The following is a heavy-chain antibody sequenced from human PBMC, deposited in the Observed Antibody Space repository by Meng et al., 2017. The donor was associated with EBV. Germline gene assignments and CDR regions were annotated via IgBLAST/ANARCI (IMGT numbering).Heavy chain of an antibody. CDR3: ASESGRGFTPDF. D-gene: IGHD3-10*01. J-gene: IGHJ4*02. V-gene: IGHV1-69*01. Sequence: GQVEQSGAEVKRTGSSVKISCKTSGGPFRSDAVSWVRQGPGQGLEWLGGLIPMSGAPHYAQKFQDRVAITADEYTRTHYMELSSLRSDDTAMYYCASESGRGFTPDFWGQGTLVTVSS. CDR2: LIPMSGAP. CDR1: GGPFRSDA.